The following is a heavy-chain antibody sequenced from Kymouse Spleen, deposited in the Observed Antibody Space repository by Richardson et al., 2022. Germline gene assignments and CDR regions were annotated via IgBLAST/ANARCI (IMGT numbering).Heavy chain of an antibody. J-gene: IGHJ4*02. CDR3: ARGGIAAAALFDY. CDR1: GGSFSGYY. V-gene: IGHV4-34*01. D-gene: IGHD6-13*01. CDR2: INHSGST. Sequence: QVQLQQWGAGLLKPSETLSLTCAVYGGSFSGYYWSWIRQPPGKGLEWIGEINHSGSTNYNPSLKSRVTISVDTSKNQFSLKLSSVTAADTAVYYCARGGIAAAALFDYWGQGTLVTVSS.